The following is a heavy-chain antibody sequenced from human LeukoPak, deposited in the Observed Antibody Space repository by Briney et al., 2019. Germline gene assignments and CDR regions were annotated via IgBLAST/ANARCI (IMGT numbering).Heavy chain of an antibody. V-gene: IGHV3-30*04. CDR1: GFTFSSYA. CDR2: ISYDGSNK. CDR3: AKVPYGDQLDY. Sequence: GGSLRLSCAASGFTFSSYAMHWVRQAPGKGLEWVAVISYDGSNKYYADSVKGRFTISRDNSKNTLYLQMNSLRAEDTAVYYCAKVPYGDQLDYWGQGTLVTVSS. J-gene: IGHJ4*02. D-gene: IGHD4-17*01.